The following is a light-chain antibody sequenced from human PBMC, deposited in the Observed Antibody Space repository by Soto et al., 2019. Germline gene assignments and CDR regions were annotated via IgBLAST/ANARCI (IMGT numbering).Light chain of an antibody. J-gene: IGKJ4*01. CDR1: QSVNSY. V-gene: IGKV3-11*01. Sequence: EIVLTQSPATLSLSPGERATLSCRASQSVNSYLAWYQQRPGQAPRLLIYDASNRATGIPARFSGSGSGTDVTLTISSLEPEDFAVYYCQHRSRWPLTFGGGTKVEIK. CDR2: DAS. CDR3: QHRSRWPLT.